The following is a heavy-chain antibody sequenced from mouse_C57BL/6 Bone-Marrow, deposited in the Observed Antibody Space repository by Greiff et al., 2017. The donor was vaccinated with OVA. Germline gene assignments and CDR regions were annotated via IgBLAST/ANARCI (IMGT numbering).Heavy chain of an antibody. J-gene: IGHJ1*03. CDR2: IYPGDGDT. CDR1: GYAFSSSW. V-gene: IGHV1-82*01. CDR3: ARWGLRTGPWYFDV. D-gene: IGHD4-1*01. Sequence: QVQLQQSGPELVKPGASVKISCKASGYAFSSSWMNWVKQRPGKGLEWIGRIYPGDGDTNYNGKFKGKATLTADKSSSTAYMQLSSLTSEDSAVYFCARWGLRTGPWYFDVWGTGTRSPSPQ.